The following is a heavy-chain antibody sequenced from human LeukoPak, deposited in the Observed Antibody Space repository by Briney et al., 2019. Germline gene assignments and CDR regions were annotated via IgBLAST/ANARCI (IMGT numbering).Heavy chain of an antibody. J-gene: IGHJ4*02. CDR1: GFTFSSYG. V-gene: IGHV3-33*01. D-gene: IGHD3-22*01. CDR3: ARGNRIVVVSPFAY. Sequence: PGRSLRLSCAASGFTFSSYGMHWVRQAPGKGLEWVAVIWYDGSNKYYADSVKGRFTISRDNSKNTLYLQMNSLRAEDTAVYYCARGNRIVVVSPFAYWGQGTLVTVSS. CDR2: IWYDGSNK.